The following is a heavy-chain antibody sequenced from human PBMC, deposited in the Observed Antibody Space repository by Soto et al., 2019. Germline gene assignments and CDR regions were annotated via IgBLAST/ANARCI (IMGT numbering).Heavy chain of an antibody. D-gene: IGHD3-10*01. CDR2: IYHSGST. CDR3: ARARMVRGVIYYYGMDV. J-gene: IGHJ6*02. CDR1: GGSISSGGNY. V-gene: IGHV4-31*03. Sequence: QVQLQESGPGLVKSSQTQSLTCTVSGGSISSGGNYWSWIRQHPGKGVEWIGYIYHSGSTYYNPSLKSRVTISVDTSKNQFSLKLNSVTAADTAVYYCARARMVRGVIYYYGMDVWGQGTTVTVSS.